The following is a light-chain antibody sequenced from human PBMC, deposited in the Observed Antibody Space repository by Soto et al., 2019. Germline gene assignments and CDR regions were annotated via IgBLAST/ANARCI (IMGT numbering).Light chain of an antibody. J-gene: IGLJ2*01. CDR1: SSDVGAYNY. Sequence: QSVLTQPASVSGSLGQSITISCTGTSSDVGAYNYVSWYQQHPDKAPKLLIFEVTNRPSGVSGRFSGSKSGITASLSISGLQAEDEGDYYCTSYSSSSPVLFGGGTKLTVL. CDR2: EVT. V-gene: IGLV2-14*01. CDR3: TSYSSSSPVL.